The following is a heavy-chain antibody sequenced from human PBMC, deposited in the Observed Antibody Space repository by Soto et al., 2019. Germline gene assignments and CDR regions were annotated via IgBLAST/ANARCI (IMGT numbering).Heavy chain of an antibody. D-gene: IGHD3-10*01. J-gene: IGHJ4*02. CDR2: INSGNGNT. CDR3: ARASMVRGPHFDY. Sequence: GASVKVSCKASGYTFSSYTIHWLRQAPGQSLEWMGWINSGNGNTKYSQKFHGRVTFTRDTSANTAYMELTSLGSEDMAVYYCARASMVRGPHFDYWGQGTLVTVS. V-gene: IGHV1-3*03. CDR1: GYTFSSYT.